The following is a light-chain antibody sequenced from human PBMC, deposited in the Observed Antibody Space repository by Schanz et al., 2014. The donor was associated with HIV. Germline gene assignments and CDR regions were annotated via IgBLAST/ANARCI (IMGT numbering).Light chain of an antibody. CDR1: QSLDRW. V-gene: IGKV1-27*01. Sequence: DIQMTQSPSTLSASVGDRVTITCRAGQSLDRWLAWYQQKPGKVPKLLVYAASTLQSGVPSRFSGSGSGTEFTLTISSLQPEDVATYYCQKYNSAKKFGQGTKVEIK. J-gene: IGKJ1*01. CDR2: AAS. CDR3: QKYNSAKK.